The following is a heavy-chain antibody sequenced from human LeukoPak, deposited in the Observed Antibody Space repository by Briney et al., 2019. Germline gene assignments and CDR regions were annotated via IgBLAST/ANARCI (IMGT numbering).Heavy chain of an antibody. CDR2: IKEDGSER. CDR1: AFIFSGHW. V-gene: IGHV3-7*03. D-gene: IGHD4-23*01. Sequence: PGGSLRLSCEGSAFIFSGHWMNWVRATPGKGLEWVASIKEDGSERQYGDSVKGRFSISRDNTKGSLLLQLNSLRAEDTAVYYCARDLGGNSDYYGMDVWGQGTTVTVSS. J-gene: IGHJ6*02. CDR3: ARDLGGNSDYYGMDV.